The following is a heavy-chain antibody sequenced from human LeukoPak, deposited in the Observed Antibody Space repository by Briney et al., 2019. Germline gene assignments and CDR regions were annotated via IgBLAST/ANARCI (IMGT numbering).Heavy chain of an antibody. D-gene: IGHD6-19*01. V-gene: IGHV3-33*01. CDR2: IWYDGSNK. J-gene: IGHJ4*02. Sequence: PGRSLRLSCAASGFTFSSYGMDWVRQAAGTGLEWVAVIWYDGSNKYYADSVKGRFTISRDNSKNPLYLQMNSLRAEDTAVYYCARDKEVAVAGQYYFDYWGQGTLVTVSS. CDR3: ARDKEVAVAGQYYFDY. CDR1: GFTFSSYG.